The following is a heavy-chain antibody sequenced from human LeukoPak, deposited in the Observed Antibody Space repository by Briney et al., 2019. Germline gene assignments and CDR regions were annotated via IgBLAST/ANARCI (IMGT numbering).Heavy chain of an antibody. CDR2: MNPNSGNT. V-gene: IGHV1-8*03. CDR3: ARGGVVERSYYDFWSGYFNWFDP. CDR1: GYTFTSYD. D-gene: IGHD3-3*01. Sequence: ASVKVSCKASGYTFTSYDINWVRQATGQGLEWMGWMNPNSGNTGYAQKFQGRVTITRNTSISTAYMELSSLRSEDTAVYYCARGGVVERSYYDFWSGYFNWFDPWGQGTLVTVSS. J-gene: IGHJ5*02.